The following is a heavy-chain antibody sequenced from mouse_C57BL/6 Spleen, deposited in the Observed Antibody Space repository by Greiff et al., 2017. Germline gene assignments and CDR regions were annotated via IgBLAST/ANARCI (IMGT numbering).Heavy chain of an antibody. CDR2: IDPSDSYT. J-gene: IGHJ2*01. D-gene: IGHD1-1*01. CDR3: ARTYGSLYFDY. CDR1: GYTFTSYW. V-gene: IGHV1-69*01. Sequence: QVQLQQPGAELVMPGASVKLSCKASGYTFTSYWMHWVKQRPGHGLEWIGEIDPSDSYTNYNQKFKGKSTLTVDKSSSTAYMQLSSLTSEDSAVXYCARTYGSLYFDYWGQGTTLTVSS.